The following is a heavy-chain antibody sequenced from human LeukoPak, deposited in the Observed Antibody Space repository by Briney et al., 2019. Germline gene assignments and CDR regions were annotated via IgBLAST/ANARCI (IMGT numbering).Heavy chain of an antibody. CDR1: GGSISSGDYY. CDR3: ARAGGDYQYYYYYYYMDV. CDR2: IYYIGST. D-gene: IGHD4-17*01. Sequence: TLSLTCTVSGGSISSGDYYWSWIRQPPGKGLEWIGHIYYIGSTYYNPSLKSRVTISVDTSKNQFSLKLSSVTAADTAVYYCARAGGDYQYYYYYYYMDVWGKGTTVTVSS. V-gene: IGHV4-30-4*08. J-gene: IGHJ6*03.